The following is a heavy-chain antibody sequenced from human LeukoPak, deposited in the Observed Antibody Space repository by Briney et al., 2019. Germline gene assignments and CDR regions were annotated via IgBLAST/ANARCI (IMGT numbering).Heavy chain of an antibody. CDR1: GFTFSDYY. V-gene: IGHV3-11*06. D-gene: IGHD3-10*01. Sequence: GGSLRLSCAASGFTFSDYYMSWIRQAPGKGLEWVSYISSSSSYTNYADSVKGRFTISRDNAKNSLYLQMNSLRAEDTAVYYCESDLVWYGVYGMDVWGKGTTVTVSS. CDR3: ESDLVWYGVYGMDV. CDR2: ISSSSSYT. J-gene: IGHJ6*04.